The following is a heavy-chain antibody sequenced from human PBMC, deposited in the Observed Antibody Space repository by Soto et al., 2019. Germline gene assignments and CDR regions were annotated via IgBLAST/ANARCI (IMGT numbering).Heavy chain of an antibody. J-gene: IGHJ6*02. V-gene: IGHV4-59*01. CDR2: NYYSGST. CDR1: GGSISSYY. Sequence: SETLSLTCTVSGGSISSYYCRWIRQPPGKGLEWIGYNYYSGSTNYNPSLKSRVTISVDTSKNQFSLKLSSVTAADTAVYYCARAGREFYYYYGMDVWGQGTTVTISS. CDR3: ARAGREFYYYYGMDV. D-gene: IGHD7-27*01.